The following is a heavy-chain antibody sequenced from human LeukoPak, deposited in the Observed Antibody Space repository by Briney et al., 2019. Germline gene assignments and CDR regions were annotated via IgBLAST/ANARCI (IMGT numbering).Heavy chain of an antibody. Sequence: GGSLRLSCATSGFIFSNYAFHWVRQAPGKGLEWVAVIWADGSDKYYADSVKGRFTISRDKSDNVVSLQMDSLRVEDTAVYYCVREGAVAGSVVRNWFDRWGQGNLVTVSS. CDR1: GFIFSNYA. CDR2: IWADGSDK. V-gene: IGHV3-33*01. J-gene: IGHJ5*02. CDR3: VREGAVAGSVVRNWFDR. D-gene: IGHD6-19*01.